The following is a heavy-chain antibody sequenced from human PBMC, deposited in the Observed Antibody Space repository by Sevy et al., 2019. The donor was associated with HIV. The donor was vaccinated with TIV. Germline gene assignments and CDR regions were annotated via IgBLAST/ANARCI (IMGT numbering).Heavy chain of an antibody. J-gene: IGHJ6*02. Sequence: GGSLRLSCAASGFTFSSYAMHWVRQAPGKELEWVAVISYDGSNKDYADSVKGRFTISRDNSKNTLYLQMNSLRAEDTAVYYCARRKAARNRAYYYGMDVWGQGTTVTVSS. CDR3: ARRKAARNRAYYYGMDV. CDR2: ISYDGSNK. D-gene: IGHD6-25*01. V-gene: IGHV3-30*04. CDR1: GFTFSSYA.